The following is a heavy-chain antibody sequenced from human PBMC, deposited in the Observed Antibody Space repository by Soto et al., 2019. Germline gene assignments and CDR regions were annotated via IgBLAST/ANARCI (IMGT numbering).Heavy chain of an antibody. V-gene: IGHV3-33*01. CDR3: ARGGDSNYDYGMDV. Sequence: QVQLVQSGAEVKKPGSSVKVSCKASGGTFSSYGMHWVRQAPGKGLEWVAVIWYDGSNKYYADSVKGRFTISRDNSKNTLYLQMNSLRAEDTAVYYCARGGDSNYDYGMDVWGQGTTVTVSS. D-gene: IGHD4-4*01. CDR1: GGTFSSYG. CDR2: IWYDGSNK. J-gene: IGHJ6*02.